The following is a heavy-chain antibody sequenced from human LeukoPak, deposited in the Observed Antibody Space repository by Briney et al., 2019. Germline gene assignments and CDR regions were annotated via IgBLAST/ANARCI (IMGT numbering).Heavy chain of an antibody. CDR2: INPNSGST. V-gene: IGHV1-2*02. D-gene: IGHD3/OR15-3a*01. Sequence: GASVKVSCKASGYTFTSYGISWVRQAPGQGLEWMGWINPNSGSTNYAQKFQGRVTMTRDTSISTAYMELRRLRSDDTAVYYCARVWTGRAFDIWGQGTMVTVSS. CDR3: ARVWTGRAFDI. CDR1: GYTFTSYG. J-gene: IGHJ3*02.